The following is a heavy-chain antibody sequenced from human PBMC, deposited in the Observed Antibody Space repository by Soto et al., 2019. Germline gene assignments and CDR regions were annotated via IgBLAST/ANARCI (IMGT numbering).Heavy chain of an antibody. CDR3: AREDPADYYYYGMDV. V-gene: IGHV4-59*01. J-gene: IGHJ6*02. CDR2: VHYSGTT. Sequence: KPSETLSLTCTVSGGSISTYLWTWIRQSPGKGLEWIGNVHYSGTTNYSPSLKSRVTISVDTSKNQFSLKLSSVTAADTALYYCAREDPADYYYYGMDVWGQGTTVT. CDR1: GGSISTYL.